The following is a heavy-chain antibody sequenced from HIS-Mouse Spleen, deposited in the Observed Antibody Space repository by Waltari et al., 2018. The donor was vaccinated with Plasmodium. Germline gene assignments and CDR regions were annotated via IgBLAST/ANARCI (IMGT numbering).Heavy chain of an antibody. D-gene: IGHD2-8*01. CDR3: AKVAQGTRDAFDI. CDR1: GFTFSSYG. V-gene: IGHV3-33*06. CDR2: IWYDVSNK. J-gene: IGHJ3*02. Sequence: QVQLVESGGGVVQPGRSLRLSCAASGFTFSSYGMHWVRQAPGKGLVWVAVIWYDVSNKYYADSVNGRFTISRDNSKNTLYLQMNSLRAEDTAVYYCAKVAQGTRDAFDIWGQGTMVTVSS.